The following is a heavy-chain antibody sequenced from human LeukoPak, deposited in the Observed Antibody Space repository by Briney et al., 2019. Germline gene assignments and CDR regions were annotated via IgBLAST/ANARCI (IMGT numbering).Heavy chain of an antibody. J-gene: IGHJ6*02. CDR3: ARDRRGRLGLTLMYYYYGMDV. CDR2: INPSGGST. Sequence: ASVKVSCKASGYTFTGYYMHWVRQAPGQGLEWMGIINPSGGSTSYAQKFQGRVTMTRDTSTSTVYMELSSLRSEDTAVYYCARDRRGRLGLTLMYYYYGMDVWGQGTTVTVSS. V-gene: IGHV1-46*01. CDR1: GYTFTGYY. D-gene: IGHD3-9*01.